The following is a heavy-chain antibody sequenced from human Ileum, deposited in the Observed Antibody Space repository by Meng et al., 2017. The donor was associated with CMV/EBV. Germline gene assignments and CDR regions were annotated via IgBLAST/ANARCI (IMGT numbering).Heavy chain of an antibody. Sequence: VSCETSGYTFTVYTIHWARQAPGQGLEGMGRINTKSGDTYYAQKFRGRVTMTRDTSIRTVFMELSGLQSHDTAIYYCARDNWGSDYWGQGTLVTVSS. CDR1: GYTFTVYT. CDR3: ARDNWGSDY. CDR2: INTKSGDT. J-gene: IGHJ4*02. V-gene: IGHV1-2*06. D-gene: IGHD7-27*01.